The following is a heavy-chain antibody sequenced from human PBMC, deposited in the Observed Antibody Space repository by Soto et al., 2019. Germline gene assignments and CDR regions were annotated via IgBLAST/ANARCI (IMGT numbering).Heavy chain of an antibody. CDR3: ARVEGDYIWGSYRPFDY. CDR2: ISSSSSYI. V-gene: IGHV3-21*01. Sequence: GGSLRLSCAASGFTFSSYSMNWVRQAPGKGLEWVSSISSSSSYIYYADSVKGRFTISKDNAKNSLYLQMNSLRAEDTAVYYCARVEGDYIWGSYRPFDYWGQGTLVTVSS. CDR1: GFTFSSYS. D-gene: IGHD3-16*02. J-gene: IGHJ4*02.